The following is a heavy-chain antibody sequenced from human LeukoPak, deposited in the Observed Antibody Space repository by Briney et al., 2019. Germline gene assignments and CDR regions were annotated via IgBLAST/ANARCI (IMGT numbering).Heavy chain of an antibody. CDR2: VSLTGET. D-gene: IGHD1-26*01. Sequence: SETLSLTCGVSVGSISSTNWWGWVRQPPGQGLEWIGEVSLTGETNYNPSLNGRVTMSLDGSRNQLSLTLTSVTAAYTAIYYCSRESGAFCPFGYWGQGTLVIVPP. CDR1: VGSISSTNW. J-gene: IGHJ4*02. CDR3: SRESGAFCPFGY. V-gene: IGHV4-4*02.